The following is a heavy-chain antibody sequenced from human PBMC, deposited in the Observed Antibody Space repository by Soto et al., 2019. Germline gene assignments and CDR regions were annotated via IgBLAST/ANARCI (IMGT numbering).Heavy chain of an antibody. Sequence: SGPTLVHPTQTLTLTCTFSGFSLSTSGVGVGWIRQPPGKALEWLALIYWDDDKRYSPSLKSRLTITKDTSKNQVVLTMTNMDPVDTATYYCAHRLPTYYYDSSGYPKAHAFDIWGQGTMVTVSS. J-gene: IGHJ3*02. CDR2: IYWDDDK. CDR3: AHRLPTYYYDSSGYPKAHAFDI. D-gene: IGHD3-22*01. CDR1: GFSLSTSGVG. V-gene: IGHV2-5*02.